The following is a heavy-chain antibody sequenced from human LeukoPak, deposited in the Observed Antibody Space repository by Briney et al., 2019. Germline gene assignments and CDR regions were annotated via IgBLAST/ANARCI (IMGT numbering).Heavy chain of an antibody. CDR1: GFTFSSYS. CDR3: ARDARRDGYNYLYYFDY. CDR2: ISSSSSYI. D-gene: IGHD5-24*01. V-gene: IGHV3-21*01. J-gene: IGHJ4*02. Sequence: GGSLRLSCAASGFTFSSYSMKRVRQAPGKGLEWVSSISSSSSYIYYADSVKGGFTISRDNAKNSLYLKMNSLRAEDTAVYYCARDARRDGYNYLYYFDYWGQGTLVTVSS.